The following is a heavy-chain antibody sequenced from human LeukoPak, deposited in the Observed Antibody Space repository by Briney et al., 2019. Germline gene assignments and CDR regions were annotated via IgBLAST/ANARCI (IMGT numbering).Heavy chain of an antibody. Sequence: GGSLRLSCAASGFSFSAYRMNWIREAPGKGPEWVSSISGGSDYIFHADSVKGRFTVSRDNAKNSPYLQMNSLRAEDTAVYYCARGSSVPTPRALDYWGQGALVTVSS. D-gene: IGHD4/OR15-4a*01. J-gene: IGHJ4*02. CDR2: ISGGSDYI. CDR3: ARGSSVPTPRALDY. CDR1: GFSFSAYR. V-gene: IGHV3-21*01.